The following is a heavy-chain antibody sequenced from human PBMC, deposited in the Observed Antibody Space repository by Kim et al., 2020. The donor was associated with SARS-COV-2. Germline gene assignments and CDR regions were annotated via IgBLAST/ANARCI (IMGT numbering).Heavy chain of an antibody. V-gene: IGHV4-39*01. D-gene: IGHD6-13*01. CDR3: ARHRQQLVRRPFDY. J-gene: IGHJ4*02. Sequence: NPSRKSRVTISVDTSKNQFSLKLSSVTAADTAVYYCARHRQQLVRRPFDYWGQGTLVTVSS.